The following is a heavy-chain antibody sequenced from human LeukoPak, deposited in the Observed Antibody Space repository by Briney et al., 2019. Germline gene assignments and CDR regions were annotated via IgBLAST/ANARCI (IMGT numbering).Heavy chain of an antibody. J-gene: IGHJ6*02. CDR2: ISSSGSTI. D-gene: IGHD2-8*02. CDR1: GFTFSSYE. Sequence: TGGSLRLSCAASGFTFSSYEINCVRQAPGKGLEWLSYISSSGSTIYYADSVEGRFTISRDNAKNSLYLQMNSLRAEDTAVYYCARDGGTAHYNYYGMDVWGQGTTVTVSS. V-gene: IGHV3-48*03. CDR3: ARDGGTAHYNYYGMDV.